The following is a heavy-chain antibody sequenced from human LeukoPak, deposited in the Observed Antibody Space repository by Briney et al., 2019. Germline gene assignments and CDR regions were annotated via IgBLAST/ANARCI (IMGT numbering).Heavy chain of an antibody. V-gene: IGHV3-53*01. CDR1: GFTVRSNY. J-gene: IGHJ5*02. CDR3: ASNGYPSGWFDP. CDR2: IYSGGGI. D-gene: IGHD2-8*01. Sequence: GGSLRLSCAASGFTVRSNYMSWVRQSPGKGLEWVSVIYSGGGIYYPDSVRGRFTISRDNSKNTLYLQMNSLRAEDTAVYYCASNGYPSGWFDPWGQGTLVTVSS.